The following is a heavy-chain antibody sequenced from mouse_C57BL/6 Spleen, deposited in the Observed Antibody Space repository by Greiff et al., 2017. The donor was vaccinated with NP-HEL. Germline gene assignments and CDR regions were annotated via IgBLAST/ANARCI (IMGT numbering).Heavy chain of an antibody. Sequence: VQLQQSGAELVKPGASVKLSCKASGYTFTSYWMQWVNQRPGQGLEWIGEIDPSDSYTNYNQKFKGKATLTVDTSSSTAYMQLSSLTSEDSAVYCWARGTYYDGSIPFAYWGQGTLVTVSA. CDR2: IDPSDSYT. J-gene: IGHJ3*01. D-gene: IGHD1-1*01. CDR3: ARGTYYDGSIPFAY. CDR1: GYTFTSYW. V-gene: IGHV1-50*01.